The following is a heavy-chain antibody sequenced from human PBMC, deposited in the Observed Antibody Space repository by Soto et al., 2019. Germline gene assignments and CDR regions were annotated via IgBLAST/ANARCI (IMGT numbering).Heavy chain of an antibody. J-gene: IGHJ3*02. CDR2: ISGSGGST. CDR3: AKGPPLGYCSGGSCYDRVFDI. D-gene: IGHD2-15*01. V-gene: IGHV3-23*01. CDR1: GFTFISYA. Sequence: GGSLRLSCAASGFTFISYAMSWVRQATGKGLEWVSAISGSGGSTYYADSVKGRFTISRDNSKNTLYLQMNSLRAEDTAVYYCAKGPPLGYCSGGSCYDRVFDIGGQGTTVTVS.